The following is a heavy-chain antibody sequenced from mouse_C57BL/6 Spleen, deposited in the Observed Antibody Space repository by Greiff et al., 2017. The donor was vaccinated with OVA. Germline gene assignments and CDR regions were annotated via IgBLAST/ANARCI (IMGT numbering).Heavy chain of an antibody. CDR1: GYSITSGYY. CDR2: ISYDGSN. V-gene: IGHV3-6*01. D-gene: IGHD2-4*01. CDR3: ARDERVYYDYDEGAWFAY. J-gene: IGHJ3*01. Sequence: DVHLVESGPGLVKPSQSLSLTCSVTGYSITSGYYWNWIRQFPGNKLEWMGYISYDGSNNYNPSLKNRISITRDTSKNQFFLKLNSVTTEDTATYYCARDERVYYDYDEGAWFAYWGQGTLVTVSA.